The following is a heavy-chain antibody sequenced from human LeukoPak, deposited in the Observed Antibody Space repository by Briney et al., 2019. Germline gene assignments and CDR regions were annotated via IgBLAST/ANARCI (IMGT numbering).Heavy chain of an antibody. J-gene: IGHJ4*02. D-gene: IGHD3-22*01. CDR3: ARGPYDSSGYYGVHYFDY. Sequence: SETLSLTCSVSSYSINSNYYWGWIRQPPGKGLEWIGEINHSGSTNYNPSLKSRVTISVDTSKNQFSLKLSSVTAADTAVYYCARGPYDSSGYYGVHYFDYWGQGTLVTVSS. CDR1: SYSINSNYY. CDR2: INHSGST. V-gene: IGHV4-38-2*02.